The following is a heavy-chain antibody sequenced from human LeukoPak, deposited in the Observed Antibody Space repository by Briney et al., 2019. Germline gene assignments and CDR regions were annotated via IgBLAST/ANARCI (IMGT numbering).Heavy chain of an antibody. Sequence: GGSLRLSCAASGFTVSGNYMSWVRQAPGKGLEWVSVIYSGGSTYYADSVKGRFTISRDNSKNTLYLQMNSLRAEDTAVYYCARGGPDYEDAFDIWGQGTMVTVSS. CDR1: GFTVSGNY. V-gene: IGHV3-53*01. J-gene: IGHJ3*02. D-gene: IGHD4-17*01. CDR2: IYSGGST. CDR3: ARGGPDYEDAFDI.